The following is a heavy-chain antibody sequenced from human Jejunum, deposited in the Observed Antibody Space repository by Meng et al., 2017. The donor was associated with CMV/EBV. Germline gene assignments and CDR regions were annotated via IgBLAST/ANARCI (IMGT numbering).Heavy chain of an antibody. CDR2: IYYSGAT. D-gene: IGHD4-17*01. CDR3: ARDNGDYYYGMDV. CDR1: GGSINDYY. Sequence: VSGGSINDYYWSWIRQSPGKGLEWIGYIYYSGATRYNPSLESRVSISIDTSKKHFSLKMRSVTAADTAMYYCARDNGDYYYGMDVWGQGTPGTVSS. V-gene: IGHV4-59*01. J-gene: IGHJ6*02.